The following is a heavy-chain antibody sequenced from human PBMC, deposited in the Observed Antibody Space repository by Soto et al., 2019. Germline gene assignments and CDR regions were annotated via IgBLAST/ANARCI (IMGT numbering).Heavy chain of an antibody. J-gene: IGHJ4*02. D-gene: IGHD1-26*01. Sequence: EVQLVESGGGLVQLGGSLRLSCAASGFTVSSNYMSWVRQAPGKGLEWVSVIYSGGSTYYADSVKGRFSISRDNSKNTLYLQMNSLRAEDTAVYYCARDPGRSYGPDWGQGTLVTVSS. CDR2: IYSGGST. CDR3: ARDPGRSYGPD. V-gene: IGHV3-66*01. CDR1: GFTVSSNY.